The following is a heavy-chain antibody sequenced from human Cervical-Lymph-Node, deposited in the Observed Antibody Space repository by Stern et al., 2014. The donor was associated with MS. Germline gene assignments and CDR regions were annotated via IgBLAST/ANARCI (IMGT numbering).Heavy chain of an antibody. V-gene: IGHV4-59*01. J-gene: IGHJ4*02. CDR3: ARAYGDYYFDY. CDR1: GGSISSYY. CDR2: IYYSGST. D-gene: IGHD4-17*01. Sequence: VQLVESGPGLVKPSETLSLTCTVSGGSISSYYWSWIRQPPGKGLEWIGYIYYSGSTNYNPSLKSRVTISVDTSKNQFSLKLSSVTAADTAVYYCARAYGDYYFDYWGQGTLVTVSS.